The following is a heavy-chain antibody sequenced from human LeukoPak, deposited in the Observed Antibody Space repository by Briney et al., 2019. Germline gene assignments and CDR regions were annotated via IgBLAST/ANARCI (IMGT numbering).Heavy chain of an antibody. V-gene: IGHV1-46*01. J-gene: IGHJ4*02. Sequence: ASVKVSCKASGYTFTTYFMHWVRQAPGQGLEWMGIINPSGGSTSYAQKFQDRVTMTRHTSKSTVYMEMSSLRSEDTAVYFCARGSNYYFDSSADYPRYWGQGTLVTVSS. CDR2: INPSGGST. CDR3: ARGSNYYFDSSADYPRY. CDR1: GYTFTTYF. D-gene: IGHD3-22*01.